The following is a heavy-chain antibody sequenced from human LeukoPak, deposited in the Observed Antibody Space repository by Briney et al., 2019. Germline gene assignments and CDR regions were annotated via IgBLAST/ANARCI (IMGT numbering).Heavy chain of an antibody. Sequence: SETLSLTCTVSGGSISSGDYYWSWIRQPPGKGLEWIGYIYYSGSTYYNPSLKSRVTISVDTSKNQFSLKLSSVTAADTAVYYCASLSYCSSTSCLDYWGQGTLVTVSS. V-gene: IGHV4-30-4*01. CDR2: IYYSGST. CDR1: GGSISSGDYY. CDR3: ASLSYCSSTSCLDY. D-gene: IGHD2-2*01. J-gene: IGHJ4*02.